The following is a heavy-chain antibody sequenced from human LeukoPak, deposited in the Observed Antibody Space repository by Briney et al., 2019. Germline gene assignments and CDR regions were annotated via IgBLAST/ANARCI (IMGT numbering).Heavy chain of an antibody. J-gene: IGHJ4*02. CDR2: IWYDGSNT. CDR1: GFTFSRYG. V-gene: IGHV3-33*01. CDR3: ARPSDGHYAQGGYFDY. Sequence: GGSLRLSCAASGFTFSRYGMHWVRQAPGKGLEWVAVIWYDGSNTYYADSVKGRFAVSRDNPKNTLYLQMDSLRAEDTAVYYCARPSDGHYAQGGYFDYWGQGTLVTVSS. D-gene: IGHD4-17*01.